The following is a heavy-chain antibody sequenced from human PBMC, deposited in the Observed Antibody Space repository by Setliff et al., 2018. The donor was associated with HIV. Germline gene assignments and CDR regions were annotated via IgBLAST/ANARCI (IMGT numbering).Heavy chain of an antibody. J-gene: IGHJ6*02. CDR2: IYSPGST. Sequence: SETLSLTCTVSGGSISSDNYYWSLIRQTAGKGLEWMGRIYSPGSTNYSPSLKSRLSISIDTSKNQFSLRLSSVTAADTAVYYCARDIHSSSWYGVGGMDLWGQGTTVTVSS. D-gene: IGHD6-13*01. CDR1: GGSISSDNYY. CDR3: ARDIHSSSWYGVGGMDL. V-gene: IGHV4-61*02.